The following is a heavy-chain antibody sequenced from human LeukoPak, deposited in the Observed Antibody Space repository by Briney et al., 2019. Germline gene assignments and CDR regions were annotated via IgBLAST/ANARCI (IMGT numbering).Heavy chain of an antibody. J-gene: IGHJ4*02. V-gene: IGHV1-2*02. CDR1: GDTFTDYY. Sequence: SVKVSCKASGDTFTDYYIHWVRQAPGQGLDWMGWINPDSGGTNYAQRFQSRVTMTRDTSNSTVYMELSSLRSDDTAVYYCASDRRYSYGAYWGQGTLVAVS. D-gene: IGHD5-18*01. CDR2: INPDSGGT. CDR3: ASDRRYSYGAY.